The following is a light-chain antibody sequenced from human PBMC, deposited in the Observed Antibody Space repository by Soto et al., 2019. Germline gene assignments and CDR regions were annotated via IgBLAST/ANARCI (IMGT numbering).Light chain of an antibody. CDR3: EPWYGRRRARFV. V-gene: IGLV1-47*02. J-gene: IGLJ1*01. CDR1: SSNIGSNS. Sequence: QSVLTQPPSVSGTPGQRVTMSCSGSSSNIGSNSVFWYQQLPGAAPKLLIYNNNQRPAGVPDRFSVPKSGTSGSLAISGPGSGDGSDSSCEPWYGRRRARFVSGTGPNLPVL. CDR2: NNN.